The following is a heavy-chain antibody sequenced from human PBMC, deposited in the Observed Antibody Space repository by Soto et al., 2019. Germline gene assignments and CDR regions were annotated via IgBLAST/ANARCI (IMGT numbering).Heavy chain of an antibody. D-gene: IGHD1-20*01. J-gene: IGHJ4*02. V-gene: IGHV4-31*03. CDR3: ARVAYNWNRDFDY. CDR2: IYYSGRT. CDR1: GGSISSGGYY. Sequence: QVQLQESGPGLVKPSQTLSLTCTVSGGSISSGGYYWSWIRQHPGKGLEWIGYIYYSGRTYYSPSLKSRVTISVDTSKNQFSLQLSSVTAADTAVYYCARVAYNWNRDFDYWGQGTLVTVSS.